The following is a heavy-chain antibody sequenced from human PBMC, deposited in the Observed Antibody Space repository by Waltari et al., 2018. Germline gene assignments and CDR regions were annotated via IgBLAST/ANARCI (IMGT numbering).Heavy chain of an antibody. CDR2: VVDSGNS. D-gene: IGHD2-2*01. Sequence: QLQLQESGPGLVKPSETLSPSCTVTGDSISRSDYYWGWIRQPPGQGLEWIGSVVDSGNSYYNPSLKSRVDISTDTSKNQLSLRLTSVTAADSAVYHCARQRPAALVAWFDSWGQGTPVIVSS. CDR1: GDSISRSDYY. V-gene: IGHV4-39*07. J-gene: IGHJ5*01. CDR3: ARQRPAALVAWFDS.